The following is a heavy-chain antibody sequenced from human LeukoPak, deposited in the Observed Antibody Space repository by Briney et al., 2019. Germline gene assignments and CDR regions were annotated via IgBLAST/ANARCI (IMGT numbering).Heavy chain of an antibody. D-gene: IGHD3-10*02. CDR1: GYTFTGYY. V-gene: IGHV1-2*02. Sequence: ASVKVSCKASGYTFTGYYMHWVRQAPGQGLEWMGWINPNSGGTKYAQKFQGRVTMTRDTSISTAYMELSRLRSDDTAVYYCARDTLRSGFDLWGRGTLVTVSS. CDR2: INPNSGGT. J-gene: IGHJ2*01. CDR3: ARDTLRSGFDL.